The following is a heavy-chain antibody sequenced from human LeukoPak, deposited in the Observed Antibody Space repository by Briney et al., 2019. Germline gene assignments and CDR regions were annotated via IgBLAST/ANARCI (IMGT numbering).Heavy chain of an antibody. CDR1: GGSISNSGFY. CDR2: VYYSGST. D-gene: IGHD6-19*01. CDR3: ARFRQWLRYFDY. V-gene: IGHV4-39*01. Sequence: SQTLSLTCTVSGGSISNSGFYWGWIRQPPRKRLEWIGNVYYSGSTYYNSSLKSRVTMSVDTSKNQFSLKLSSVTAADTAVYYCARFRQWLRYFDYWGQGTLVIASS. J-gene: IGHJ4*02.